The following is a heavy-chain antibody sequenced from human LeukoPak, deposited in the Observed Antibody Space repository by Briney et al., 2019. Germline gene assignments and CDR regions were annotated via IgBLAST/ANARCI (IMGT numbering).Heavy chain of an antibody. Sequence: GGSLRLSCAASGFTFSSYAMSWVRQAPGKGLEWVSAISGSGGSTYYADSVKGRFTISRDNSKDTLYLQMNSLRAEDTAVYYCAKAISSGWSPGGFDYWGQGTLVTVSS. D-gene: IGHD6-19*01. CDR3: AKAISSGWSPGGFDY. V-gene: IGHV3-23*01. CDR1: GFTFSSYA. J-gene: IGHJ4*02. CDR2: ISGSGGST.